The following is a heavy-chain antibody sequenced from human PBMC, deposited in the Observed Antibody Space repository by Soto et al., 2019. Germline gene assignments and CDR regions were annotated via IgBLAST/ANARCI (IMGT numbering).Heavy chain of an antibody. D-gene: IGHD6-13*01. CDR1: GGSISSGGYY. Sequence: PSETLSLTCTVSGGSISSGGYYWSWIRQHPGKGLEWIGYIYHNPSLRSRVTVSVDTSRNQFSLRLISVTAADTAVYCCARSMRGTISAVPEYWGPGTLVTVSS. V-gene: IGHV4-31*03. J-gene: IGHJ4*02. CDR2: I. CDR3: ARSMRGTISAVPEY.